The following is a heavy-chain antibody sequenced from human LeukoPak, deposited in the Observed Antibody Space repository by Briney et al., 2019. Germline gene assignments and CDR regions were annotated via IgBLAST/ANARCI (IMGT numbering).Heavy chain of an antibody. J-gene: IGHJ4*02. CDR1: GYTFTVYY. CDR2: INPNSGGT. CDR3: ARDPYGSGSPAYYFDY. D-gene: IGHD3-10*01. V-gene: IGHV1-2*06. Sequence: ASVKVSSKASGYTFTVYYMHWVRQAPGQGLEWMGRINPNSGGTNYAQKFQGRVTMTRDTSISTAYMELSRLRSDDTAVYYCARDPYGSGSPAYYFDYWGQGTLVTVSS.